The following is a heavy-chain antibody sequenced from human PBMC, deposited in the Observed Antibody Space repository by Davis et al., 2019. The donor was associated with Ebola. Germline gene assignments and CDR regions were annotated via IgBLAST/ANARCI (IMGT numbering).Heavy chain of an antibody. CDR3: ARWVAVSGLDY. Sequence: GGSLRLSCQASGYSFTAYWIAWVRQMPGKGLEWVGMFHPRDSDTRYGPSFQGQVTISVDKSISTAYLQWRSLKASDTAMYYCARWVAVSGLDYWGQGALVTVSS. CDR1: GYSFTAYW. D-gene: IGHD1-26*01. V-gene: IGHV5-51*01. CDR2: FHPRDSDT. J-gene: IGHJ4*02.